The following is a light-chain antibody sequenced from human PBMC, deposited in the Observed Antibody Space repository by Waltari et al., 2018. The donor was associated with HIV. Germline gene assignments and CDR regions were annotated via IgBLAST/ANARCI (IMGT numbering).Light chain of an antibody. J-gene: IGLJ3*02. CDR2: DVT. CDR3: CSYAGVYTRWV. V-gene: IGLV2-11*01. CDR1: SSDVGGYKY. Sequence: QSALTQPRSVSGSPGQSISISCTGTSSDVGGYKYVSWYQQYPGEVPKLMMYDVTKRPSGVPDRFSGSKSGNTASLTISGLQAEDEADYYCCSYAGVYTRWVFGGGTKLTVL.